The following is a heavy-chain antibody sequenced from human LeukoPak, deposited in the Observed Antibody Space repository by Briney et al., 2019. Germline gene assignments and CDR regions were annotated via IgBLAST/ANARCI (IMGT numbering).Heavy chain of an antibody. CDR3: ARAYYYDSSGYFRPP. V-gene: IGHV3-30-3*01. CDR2: ISYDGSNK. Sequence: PGGSLRLSWAASGFTFSIYAMHWVRQAPGKGLEWVAVISYDGSNKYYADSVKGRFTISRDNSKNTLYLQMNSLRAEDTAVYYCARAYYYDSSGYFRPPWGQGTMVTVSS. D-gene: IGHD3-22*01. CDR1: GFTFSIYA. J-gene: IGHJ3*01.